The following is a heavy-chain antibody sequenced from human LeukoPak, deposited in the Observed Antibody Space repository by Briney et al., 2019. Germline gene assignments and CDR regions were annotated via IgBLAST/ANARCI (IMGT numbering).Heavy chain of an antibody. CDR3: AREGIGWFGELVSRSHMDV. D-gene: IGHD3-10*01. CDR2: ISAENGNT. J-gene: IGHJ6*03. Sequence: VASVKVSCKASGYTFTSYGISWVRQAPGQGLEWMGWISAENGNTNYAQKLQGRVTMTTDTSTSTAYMELRSLRSDDTAVYYCAREGIGWFGELVSRSHMDVWGKGTPVLVSS. CDR1: GYTFTSYG. V-gene: IGHV1-18*01.